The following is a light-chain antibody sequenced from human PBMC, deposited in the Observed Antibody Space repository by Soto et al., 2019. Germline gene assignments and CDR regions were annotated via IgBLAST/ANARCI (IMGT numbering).Light chain of an antibody. CDR2: DAS. J-gene: IGKJ4*01. CDR3: QQRSNFLT. V-gene: IGKV3-11*01. CDR1: QSVRSY. Sequence: EIVLTQSPATLSLSPGERATLSCRASQSVRSYLAWYQQKPGQAPRLLIYDASNRATGIPARFSGSGSGTDFTLTISSLEPEDFAVYYCQQRSNFLTFGGGTKVDI.